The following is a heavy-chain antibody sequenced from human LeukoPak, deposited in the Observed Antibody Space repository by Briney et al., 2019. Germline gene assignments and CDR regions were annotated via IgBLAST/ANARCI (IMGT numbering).Heavy chain of an antibody. CDR3: ARNVDSGLDY. J-gene: IGHJ4*02. V-gene: IGHV1-46*03. CDR1: GYTFTTYY. D-gene: IGHD3-10*01. Sequence: ASVKVSCKASGYTFTTYYVHWVRQAPGQGLEWMGFINPSGGSTSYAQKFQGRVTMTGVTSTSTVYMELSSLRSEDTAVYYCARNVDSGLDYWGQGTLVTVSS. CDR2: INPSGGST.